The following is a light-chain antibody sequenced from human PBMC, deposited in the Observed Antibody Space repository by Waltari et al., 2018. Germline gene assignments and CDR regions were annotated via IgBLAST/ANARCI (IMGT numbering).Light chain of an antibody. V-gene: IGLV1-44*01. CDR3: VAWDVSLSGYV. CDR1: SPNIGSRP. Sequence: QSVLTQPPSASGTPGQRVTIHCSGSSPNIGSRPVNWYQQFPGTTPKLLIHDSNQRPSGVPDRFSGSKSGTSASLAISGLQSEDEADYYCVAWDVSLSGYVFGTGTKVTVL. J-gene: IGLJ1*01. CDR2: DSN.